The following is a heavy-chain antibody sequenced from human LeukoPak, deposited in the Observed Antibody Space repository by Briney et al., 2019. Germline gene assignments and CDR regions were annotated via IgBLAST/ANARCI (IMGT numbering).Heavy chain of an antibody. Sequence: SETLSLTCAVYGVSLRGYYWSWIRQSPEKRLEWIGEISHEGDSIYNPSLKSRLTLSVDMSKNQISLNLRSVTAADTAVYYCARGRNYVSDYYFDVWGKGTTVIVSS. V-gene: IGHV4-34*01. CDR2: ISHEGDS. CDR3: ARGRNYVSDYYFDV. J-gene: IGHJ6*03. D-gene: IGHD1-7*01. CDR1: GVSLRGYY.